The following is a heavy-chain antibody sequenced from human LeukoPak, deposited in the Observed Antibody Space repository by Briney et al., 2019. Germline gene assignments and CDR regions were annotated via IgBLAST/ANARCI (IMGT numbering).Heavy chain of an antibody. D-gene: IGHD3-3*01. Sequence: GESLKISCKGSGYSFTSYWIGWVRQMPGKGLEWMGIIYPGNSDTRYSPSFQGQVTISADKSISTAYLQWSSLKVSDTAMYYCARPRAPFTIFGVADYWGQGTLVTVSS. CDR2: IYPGNSDT. V-gene: IGHV5-51*01. J-gene: IGHJ4*02. CDR3: ARPRAPFTIFGVADY. CDR1: GYSFTSYW.